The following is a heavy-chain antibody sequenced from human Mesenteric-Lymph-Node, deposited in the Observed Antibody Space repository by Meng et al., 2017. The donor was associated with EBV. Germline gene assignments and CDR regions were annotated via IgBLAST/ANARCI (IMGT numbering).Heavy chain of an antibody. D-gene: IGHD1-26*01. CDR3: ARSAGGDYFDY. CDR2: IYHSGTT. CDR1: GGSIISGGYS. J-gene: IGHJ4*02. Sequence: QLQLQEAGSGLVGPSQTLSLTCAVSGGSIISGGYSWSWIRQAPGKGLEWIGFIYHSGTTYLNPSLRSRVNLSVDTSKNQFSLNLRSVSAADTAIYYCARSAGGDYFDYWGQGTLVTVSS. V-gene: IGHV4-30-2*01.